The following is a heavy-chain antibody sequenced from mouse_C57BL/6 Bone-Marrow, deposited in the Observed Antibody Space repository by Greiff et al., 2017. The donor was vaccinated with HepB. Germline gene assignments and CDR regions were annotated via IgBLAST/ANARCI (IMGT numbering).Heavy chain of an antibody. J-gene: IGHJ2*01. Sequence: DVMLVESGEGLVKPGGSLKLSCAASGFTFSSYAMSWVRQTPEKRLEWVAYISSGGDYIYYADTVKGRFTISRDNARNTLYLQMSSLKSEDTAMYYCTRTGYGSSSYYFDYWGQGTTLTVSS. V-gene: IGHV5-9-1*02. D-gene: IGHD1-1*01. CDR1: GFTFSSYA. CDR2: ISSGGDYI. CDR3: TRTGYGSSSYYFDY.